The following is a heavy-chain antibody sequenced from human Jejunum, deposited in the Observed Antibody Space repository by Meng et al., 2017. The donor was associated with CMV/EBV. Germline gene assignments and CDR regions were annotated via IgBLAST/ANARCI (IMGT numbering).Heavy chain of an antibody. Sequence: KASGYTFAGPYRHWGRQAPGRGLEWMGWINANPGDTNYAQKFQGRVTMTRDTSITTAYMDLSSLTSDDAAVYYCARDMTSTWYGGSDLWGQGTLVTVSS. CDR3: ARDMTSTWYGGSDL. CDR2: INANPGDT. D-gene: IGHD6-13*01. J-gene: IGHJ5*02. V-gene: IGHV1-2*02. CDR1: GYTFAGPY.